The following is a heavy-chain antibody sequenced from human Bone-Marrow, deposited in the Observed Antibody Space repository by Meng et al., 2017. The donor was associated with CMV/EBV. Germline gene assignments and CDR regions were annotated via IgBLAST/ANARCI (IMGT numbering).Heavy chain of an antibody. CDR1: GFTFSSYE. Sequence: GESLKISCAASGFTFSSYEMNWVRQAPGKGLEWVSYISSSGSTIYYADSVKGRFTISRDNAKNSLYLQMNSLRAEDTAVYYCAREGYYYDSSGYYYVSWFDYWGQGTLVTVSS. V-gene: IGHV3-48*03. CDR2: ISSSGSTI. CDR3: AREGYYYDSSGYYYVSWFDY. D-gene: IGHD3-22*01. J-gene: IGHJ4*02.